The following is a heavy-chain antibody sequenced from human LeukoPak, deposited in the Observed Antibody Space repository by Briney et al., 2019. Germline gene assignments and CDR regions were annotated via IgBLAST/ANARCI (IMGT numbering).Heavy chain of an antibody. CDR3: ARAAAAAENWFDP. Sequence: GASVKVSCKASGYTFTSDAISWVRQAPGQGLEWMGWISAYNGNTNYAQKLQVRVTMTTDTSTSTAYMEARRLRSEEKDVYYCARAAAAAENWFDPWGQGTLVTVSS. CDR1: GYTFTSDA. CDR2: ISAYNGNT. J-gene: IGHJ5*02. V-gene: IGHV1-18*01. D-gene: IGHD6-13*01.